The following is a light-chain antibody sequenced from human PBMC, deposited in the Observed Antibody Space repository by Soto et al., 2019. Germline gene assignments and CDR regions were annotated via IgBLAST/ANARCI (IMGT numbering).Light chain of an antibody. CDR1: QSVSSSH. Sequence: EIVLTQSPGTLSLSPGERATLSCRASQSVSSSHLAWYQQKPGQAPRLLIYGASSRATGIPDRFSGSGSGTDFTLTISRLEPEDFAVYYCQQYGSSRRTFGQGTRLEIK. V-gene: IGKV3-20*01. CDR3: QQYGSSRRT. J-gene: IGKJ5*01. CDR2: GAS.